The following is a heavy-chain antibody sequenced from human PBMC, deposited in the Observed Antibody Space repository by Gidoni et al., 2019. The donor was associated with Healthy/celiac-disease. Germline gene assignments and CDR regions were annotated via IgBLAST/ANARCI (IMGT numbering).Heavy chain of an antibody. D-gene: IGHD3-9*01. Sequence: RMAPGKGLEWMGGFDPEDGETIYAQKFQGRVTMTEDTSTDTAYMELSSLRSEDTAVYYCATGYYDIFTGYYSPPRGWFDPWGQGTLVTVSS. CDR3: ATGYYDIFTGYYSPPRGWFDP. J-gene: IGHJ5*02. V-gene: IGHV1-24*01. CDR2: FDPEDGET.